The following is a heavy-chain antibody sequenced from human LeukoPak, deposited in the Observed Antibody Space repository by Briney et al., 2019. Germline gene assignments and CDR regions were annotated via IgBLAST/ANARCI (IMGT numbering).Heavy chain of an antibody. V-gene: IGHV4-61*02. J-gene: IGHJ6*02. D-gene: IGHD3-10*01. CDR1: GGSVSSGNYY. CDR3: VRRGDV. CDR2: IYAGGNT. Sequence: SETLSLTCTVSGGSVSSGNYYWNWIRQPAGKGLEWIGAIYAGGNTDYNPSLKGRITVSLDTSKNQFSLKLTSVTAADTAVYYCVRRGDVWGQGTTVTVSS.